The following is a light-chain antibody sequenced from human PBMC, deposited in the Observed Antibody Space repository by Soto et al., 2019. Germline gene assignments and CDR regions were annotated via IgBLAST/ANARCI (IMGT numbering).Light chain of an antibody. V-gene: IGLV2-14*03. CDR2: DVS. Sequence: QSALAQPASVSGSPGQSVAISCSGTSSDVGGYNCVSWYQQHPGKAPKLTIYDVSNRPSGVSDRFSGSKSGNTASLTISGLQAEDEAEYYCSSCTSSSTFVFVTGTKLTVL. J-gene: IGLJ1*01. CDR3: SSCTSSSTFV. CDR1: SSDVGGYNC.